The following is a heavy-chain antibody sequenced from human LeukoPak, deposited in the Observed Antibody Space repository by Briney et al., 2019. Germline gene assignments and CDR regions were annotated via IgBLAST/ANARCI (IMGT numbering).Heavy chain of an antibody. CDR2: ISSIGGTT. CDR1: GFTFSTYA. D-gene: IGHD2-21*01. J-gene: IGHJ4*02. CDR3: ARVGDNTAFDY. Sequence: PGGSLILSCAASGFTFSTYALHWVRQVPGKGLEYVSDISSIGGTTYYANSVKGRFTISRDNSKNTLYLQMGSLKPEDTAVYYCARVGDNTAFDYWGQGTLVTVCS. V-gene: IGHV3-64*01.